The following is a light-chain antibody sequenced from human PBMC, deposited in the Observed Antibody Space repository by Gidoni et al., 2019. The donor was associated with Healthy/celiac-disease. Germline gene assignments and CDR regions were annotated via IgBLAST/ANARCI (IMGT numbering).Light chain of an antibody. Sequence: EIVMTQSPATLSVSPGERATLSCRASQSVRSNLAWYQQKPGQAPRLLIYGASTRATGIPARFSGSGSGTEFTLTISSLQSEDFAVYYCQQYNNWPLYTFGQGTKLETK. CDR2: GAS. CDR3: QQYNNWPLYT. CDR1: QSVRSN. V-gene: IGKV3-15*01. J-gene: IGKJ2*01.